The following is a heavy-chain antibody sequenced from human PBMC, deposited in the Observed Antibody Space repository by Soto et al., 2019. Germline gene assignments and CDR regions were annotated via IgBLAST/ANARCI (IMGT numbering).Heavy chain of an antibody. J-gene: IGHJ4*02. Sequence: QVRLVQSGAEVKKPGASVKVSCKASGYTFTSYGISWVRQAPGQGLEWMGWISAYNGNTNYAQKLQGRVTMTTDTSTSTAYMELRSLRSDDTAVYYCARTVRDIVVVVAASGLFDYWGQGTMVTVSS. D-gene: IGHD2-15*01. CDR3: ARTVRDIVVVVAASGLFDY. CDR1: GYTFTSYG. V-gene: IGHV1-18*01. CDR2: ISAYNGNT.